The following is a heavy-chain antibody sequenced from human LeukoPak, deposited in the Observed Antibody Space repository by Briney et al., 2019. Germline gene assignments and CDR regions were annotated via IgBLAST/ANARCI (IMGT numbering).Heavy chain of an antibody. J-gene: IGHJ4*02. CDR3: VRHQATNCDY. CDR2: IKQDGREA. D-gene: IGHD5-12*01. V-gene: IGHV3-7*01. Sequence: GGSLRLSCAASGFILSSSWMTWVRQAPGKGLEWVANIKQDGREAYYVDSVAGRFTISRDNTKHSLYLQMNGLRDEDTAVYYCVRHQATNCDYWGQGTLVTVSS. CDR1: GFILSSSW.